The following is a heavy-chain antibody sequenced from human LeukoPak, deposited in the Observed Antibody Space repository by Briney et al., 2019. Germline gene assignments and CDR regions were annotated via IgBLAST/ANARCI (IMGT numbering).Heavy chain of an antibody. Sequence: PGGSLRLSCAASGFTFSSYEMNWVRQAPGKGLEWVSYISSSGSTIYYADSVKGRFTISRDNAKNSLYLQMNSLRAEDTAVYYCARVPPPQYSSGWYYFDYWGQGTLVTVSS. V-gene: IGHV3-48*03. CDR3: ARVPPPQYSSGWYYFDY. CDR2: ISSSGSTI. CDR1: GFTFSSYE. D-gene: IGHD6-19*01. J-gene: IGHJ4*02.